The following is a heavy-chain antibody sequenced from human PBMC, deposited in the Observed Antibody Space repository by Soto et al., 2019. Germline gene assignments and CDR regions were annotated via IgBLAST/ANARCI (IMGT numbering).Heavy chain of an antibody. CDR2: TYYRSKWYN. CDR3: ARENGAVAQAHYYYGMDV. J-gene: IGHJ6*02. Sequence: SQTRSLTCVVSGDSVSSNSATWNWIRQSPSRGLEWLGRTYYRSKWYNDYAVSVKSRLTINPDTSKNQFSLQLNSVTPDDTAVYYCARENGAVAQAHYYYGMDVWGQGTTVTVSS. D-gene: IGHD3-16*01. V-gene: IGHV6-1*01. CDR1: GDSVSSNSAT.